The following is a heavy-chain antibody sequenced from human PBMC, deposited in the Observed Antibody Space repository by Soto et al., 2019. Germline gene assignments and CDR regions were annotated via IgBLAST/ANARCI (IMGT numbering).Heavy chain of an antibody. Sequence: GGSLRLSCAASGFTFSRYSMNWVRQAPGKGLEWVSSISSTTNYIYYADSMKGRFTVSRDNAKNSVYLDMNSLSAEDTAVYYCARVAYWGPGTQVTVSS. J-gene: IGHJ4*02. CDR1: GFTFSRYS. CDR3: ARVAY. CDR2: ISSTTNYI. V-gene: IGHV3-21*01.